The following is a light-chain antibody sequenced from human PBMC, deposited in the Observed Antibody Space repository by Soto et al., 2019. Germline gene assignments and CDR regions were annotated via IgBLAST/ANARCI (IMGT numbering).Light chain of an antibody. J-gene: IGKJ4*01. CDR2: LGS. Sequence: DIVMTQSPLSLPVTPGEPASISCRSSQSLLHSNGYNYLDWYLQKPGQSPQLLIYLGSNRASGVPDRFSGSGSGTDFTLKISRVEAEDFWVYYCMQALQTPLTFGGGTKVEIK. CDR3: MQALQTPLT. CDR1: QSLLHSNGYNY. V-gene: IGKV2-28*01.